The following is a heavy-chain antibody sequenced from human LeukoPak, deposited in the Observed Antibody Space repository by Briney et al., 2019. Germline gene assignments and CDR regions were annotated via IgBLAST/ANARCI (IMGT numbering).Heavy chain of an antibody. CDR2: INDNGVST. CDR1: GFRFSSYA. Sequence: PGGSLRLSCAASGFRFSSYAMSWVRQAPGRGLEWVSSINDNGVSTYYADSVKGRFTISRDNFKNTLYLQMNSLRAEDTAVYYCAKVIQSSNWFDPWGQGTLVTVSS. CDR3: AKVIQSSNWFDP. D-gene: IGHD4-11*01. J-gene: IGHJ5*02. V-gene: IGHV3-23*01.